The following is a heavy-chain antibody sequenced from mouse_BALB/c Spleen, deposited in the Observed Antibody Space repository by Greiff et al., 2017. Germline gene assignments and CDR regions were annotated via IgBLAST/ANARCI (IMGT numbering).Heavy chain of an antibody. CDR1: GFTFSSYT. V-gene: IGHV5-12-2*01. D-gene: IGHD2-3*01. Sequence: EVQLVESGGGLVQPGGSLKLSCAASGFTFSSYTMSWVRQTPEKRLEWVAYISNGGGSTYYPDTVKGRFTISRDNAKNTLYLQMSSLKSEDTAMYYCARHLYDGYYYFDYWGQGTTLTVSS. J-gene: IGHJ2*01. CDR3: ARHLYDGYYYFDY. CDR2: ISNGGGST.